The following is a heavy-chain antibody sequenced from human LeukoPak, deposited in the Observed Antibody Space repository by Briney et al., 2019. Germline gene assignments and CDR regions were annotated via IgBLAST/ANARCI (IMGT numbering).Heavy chain of an antibody. CDR2: IYYSGST. CDR3: ARFGYSYGVYFDY. J-gene: IGHJ4*02. D-gene: IGHD5-18*01. V-gene: IGHV4-59*12. CDR1: GGSISSYY. Sequence: SETLSLTCTVSGGSISSYYWSWIRQPPGKGLEWIGYIYYSGSTNYNPSLKSRVTISVDTSKNQFSLKLSSVTAADTAVYYCARFGYSYGVYFDYWGQGTLVTVSS.